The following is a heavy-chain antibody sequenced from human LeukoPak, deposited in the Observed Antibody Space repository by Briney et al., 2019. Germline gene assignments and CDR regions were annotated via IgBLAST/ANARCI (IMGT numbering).Heavy chain of an antibody. CDR2: ISSSGSTI. Sequence: GGSLRLSCAASGFTFSNYEMNWVRQAPGKGLEWVSYISSSGSTIYYADSVKGRFTISRDNAKNSLYLQMNSLRAEDTAVYYCARARLWSGYYDYWGQGTLVTVSS. J-gene: IGHJ4*02. D-gene: IGHD3-3*01. CDR1: GFTFSNYE. V-gene: IGHV3-48*03. CDR3: ARARLWSGYYDY.